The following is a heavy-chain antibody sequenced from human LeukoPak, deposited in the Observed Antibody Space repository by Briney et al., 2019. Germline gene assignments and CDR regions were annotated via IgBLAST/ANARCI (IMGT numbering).Heavy chain of an antibody. Sequence: GGSLRLSCAASGFTFSSYAMSWVRQAPGKGLEWVSAISGSGGSTYYADSVKGRFTISRDNSKNTLYLQMNSLRAEDTAVYYCAKDPARERRYYYYGMDVWGQGTTVTVSS. CDR1: GFTFSSYA. CDR3: AKDPARERRYYYYGMDV. J-gene: IGHJ6*02. D-gene: IGHD1-1*01. V-gene: IGHV3-23*01. CDR2: ISGSGGST.